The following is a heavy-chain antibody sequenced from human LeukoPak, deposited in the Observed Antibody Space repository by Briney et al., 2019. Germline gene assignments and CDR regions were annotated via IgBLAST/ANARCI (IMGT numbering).Heavy chain of an antibody. CDR2: IYSGGAT. D-gene: IGHD6-13*01. CDR3: AKALTIAAAGTYYFDY. Sequence: GGSLRLSCAASGITVSTNYMSWVRQAPGKGLEWVSVIYSGGATFYADSVKGRFTISRENSKNTLYLQMNSLRAEDTAVYYCAKALTIAAAGTYYFDYWGQGTLVTVSS. J-gene: IGHJ4*02. CDR1: GITVSTNY. V-gene: IGHV3-53*01.